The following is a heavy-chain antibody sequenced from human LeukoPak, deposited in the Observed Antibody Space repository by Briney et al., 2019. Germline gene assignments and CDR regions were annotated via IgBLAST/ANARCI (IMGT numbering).Heavy chain of an antibody. D-gene: IGHD3-22*01. Sequence: ASVKVSCRASGGTFSSYAISWVRQAPGQGLEWMGRIIPILGIANYAQKFQGRVTITADKSTSTAYMELSSLRSEDTAVYYCARDRDSSGTPSYFDYWGQGTLVTVSS. CDR2: IIPILGIA. V-gene: IGHV1-69*04. CDR3: ARDRDSSGTPSYFDY. CDR1: GGTFSSYA. J-gene: IGHJ4*02.